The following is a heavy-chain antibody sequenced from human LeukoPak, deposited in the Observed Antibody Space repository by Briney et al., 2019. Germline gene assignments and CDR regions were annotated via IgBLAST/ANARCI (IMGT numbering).Heavy chain of an antibody. D-gene: IGHD5-18*01. CDR1: GGSISSYY. CDR3: ARYTSMVAFHAHGFDI. J-gene: IGHJ3*02. Sequence: SETLSLTCTVSGGSISSYYWSWIRQPPGKGLEWIGYIYCSGSTNYNPSLKSRVTMSVDTSKNQFSLNLRSVTAADTAVYYCARYTSMVAFHAHGFDIWGRGTMVTVS. V-gene: IGHV4-59*01. CDR2: IYCSGST.